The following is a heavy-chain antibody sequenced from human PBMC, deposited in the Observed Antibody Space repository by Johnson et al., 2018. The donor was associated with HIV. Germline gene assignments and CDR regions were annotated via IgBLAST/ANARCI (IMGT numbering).Heavy chain of an antibody. CDR3: ARGGGYSIAAPSDAFDI. V-gene: IGHV3-66*02. Sequence: VQLVESGGGLVQPGGSLRLSCAASGFTVSSNYMSWVQAPGKGLEWVSVIYSGGGTYYEDSVKGRFTISRDNSKNTLYLQMNSLRAEDTAVYYCARGGGYSIAAPSDAFDICGQGTMVTVSS. CDR1: GFTVSSNY. J-gene: IGHJ3*02. D-gene: IGHD6-6*01. CDR2: IYSGGGT.